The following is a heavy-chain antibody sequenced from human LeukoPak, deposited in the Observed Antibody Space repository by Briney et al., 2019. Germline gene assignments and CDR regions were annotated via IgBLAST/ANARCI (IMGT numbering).Heavy chain of an antibody. CDR2: ISSSSSYT. V-gene: IGHV3-11*03. Sequence: PGGSLRLSCAASGFTFSYSYMSWIRQAPGKGLEWVSYISSSSSYTNYADSVKGRFTISRDNAKNSLYLQMNSLRAEDTAVYYCASLQRYGIGSFDYWGQGTLVTVSS. CDR3: ASLQRYGIGSFDY. J-gene: IGHJ4*02. D-gene: IGHD1-26*01. CDR1: GFTFSYSY.